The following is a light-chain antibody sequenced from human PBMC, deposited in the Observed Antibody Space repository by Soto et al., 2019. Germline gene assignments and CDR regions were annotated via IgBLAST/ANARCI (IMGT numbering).Light chain of an antibody. J-gene: IGLJ2*01. CDR2: RNN. CDR1: DSNIGSKY. Sequence: QSVLTQPPSASATPGPRVTISFSGSDSNIGSKYVYWYQQLPGTAPQLLMYRNNQRPSGVPDRFSGSKSGTSASLAINGLRSEDEADYYCAAWDSSLGGPAFGGGTQLTVL. V-gene: IGLV1-47*01. CDR3: AAWDSSLGGPA.